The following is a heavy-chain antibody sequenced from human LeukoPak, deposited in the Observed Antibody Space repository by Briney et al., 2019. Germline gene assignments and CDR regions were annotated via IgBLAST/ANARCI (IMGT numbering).Heavy chain of an antibody. CDR2: ISGSGGST. J-gene: IGHJ4*02. D-gene: IGHD5-18*01. CDR3: AKGLVDTAMVTPFDY. CDR1: GFTFSSYA. V-gene: IGHV3-23*01. Sequence: GGSLRLSCAASGFTFSSYAMSRVRQAPGKGLEWVSAISGSGGSTYYADSVKGRFTISRDNSKNTLYLQMNSLRAEDTAVYYCAKGLVDTAMVTPFDYWGQGTLVTVSS.